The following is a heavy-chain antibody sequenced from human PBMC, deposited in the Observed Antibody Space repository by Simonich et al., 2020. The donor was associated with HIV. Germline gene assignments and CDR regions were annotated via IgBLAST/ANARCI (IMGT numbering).Heavy chain of an antibody. J-gene: IGHJ1*01. D-gene: IGHD6-13*01. CDR2: INQRGST. Sequence: QVQLQQWGAGLLKPSETLSLTCAVYGGSFSGYYWSWIRQPPGKGLGWIGEINQRGSTNYNPSLKSRVTISVDTSKNQFSLKLSSVTAADTAVYYCARLTAGGLGEYFQHWGQGTLVTVSS. V-gene: IGHV4-34*01. CDR1: GGSFSGYY. CDR3: ARLTAGGLGEYFQH.